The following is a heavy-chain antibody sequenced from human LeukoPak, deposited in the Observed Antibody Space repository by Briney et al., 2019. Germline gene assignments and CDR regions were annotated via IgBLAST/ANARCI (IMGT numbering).Heavy chain of an antibody. CDR1: GYTFTSYG. J-gene: IGHJ3*02. V-gene: IGHV1-18*01. CDR3: ARKTYYYDSGGYAERGAFDI. D-gene: IGHD3-22*01. CDR2: ISAYNGNT. Sequence: ASVKVSCKASGYTFTSYGISWVRQAPGQGLEWMGWISAYNGNTNYAQKLQGRATMTTDTSTSTAYMELRSLRSDDTAVYYCARKTYYYDSGGYAERGAFDIWGQGTMVTVSS.